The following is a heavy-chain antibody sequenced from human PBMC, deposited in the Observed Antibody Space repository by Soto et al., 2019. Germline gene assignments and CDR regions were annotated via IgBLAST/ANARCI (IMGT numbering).Heavy chain of an antibody. CDR1: GYSFTSYW. CDR3: ARLDGSSGWHNPSRDAFDI. Sequence: GESLKISCTGVGYSFTSYWIGWVLQIPGKGLEWMGIIYPGDSDTRYSPSFQGQVTISADKSISTAYLQWSSLKASDTAMYYCARLDGSSGWHNPSRDAFDIWGQGTMVTVSS. J-gene: IGHJ3*02. CDR2: IYPGDSDT. D-gene: IGHD6-19*01. V-gene: IGHV5-51*01.